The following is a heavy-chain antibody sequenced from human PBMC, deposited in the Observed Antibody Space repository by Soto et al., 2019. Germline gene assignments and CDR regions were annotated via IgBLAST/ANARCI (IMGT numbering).Heavy chain of an antibody. V-gene: IGHV3-11*01. CDR3: ARDLYSGSSVDY. D-gene: IGHD1-26*01. Sequence: PGGSLRLSCAASGFTFSDYYMSWIRQAPGKGLEWVSYISSSGSTIYYADSVEGRFTISRDNAKNSLYLQMNSLRAEDTAVYYCARDLYSGSSVDYWGQGTLVTVSS. CDR1: GFTFSDYY. CDR2: ISSSGSTI. J-gene: IGHJ4*02.